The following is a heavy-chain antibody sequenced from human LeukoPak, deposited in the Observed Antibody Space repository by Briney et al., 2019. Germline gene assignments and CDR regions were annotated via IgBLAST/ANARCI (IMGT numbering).Heavy chain of an antibody. CDR3: AREGMVATFDY. J-gene: IGHJ4*02. CDR2: ISSSSSYI. CDR1: GGSISSSS. D-gene: IGHD5-12*01. Sequence: ETLSLTCTVSGGSISSSSYYWGWIRQPPGKGLEWVSSISSSSSYIYYADSVKGRFTISRDKAKNSLYLQMNSLRAEDTAIYYCAREGMVATFDYWGQGTLVTVSS. V-gene: IGHV3-21*01.